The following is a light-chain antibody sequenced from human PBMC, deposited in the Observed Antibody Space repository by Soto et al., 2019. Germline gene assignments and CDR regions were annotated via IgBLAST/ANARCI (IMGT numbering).Light chain of an antibody. V-gene: IGLV1-40*01. CDR3: QSYDSSLSGYV. CDR2: GNS. Sequence: QSVLTQPPSVSGAPGQRVTISCTGSSSNIGAGYDVHWYQQLPGTAPKLLIYGNSNRPSGVPDRFSGPKSGTSASLAITGLQAEDEADYYCQSYDSSLSGYVFGTGTRSP. J-gene: IGLJ1*01. CDR1: SSNIGAGYD.